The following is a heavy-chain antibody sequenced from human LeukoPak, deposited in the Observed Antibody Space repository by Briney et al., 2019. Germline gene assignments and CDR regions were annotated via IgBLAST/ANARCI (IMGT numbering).Heavy chain of an antibody. CDR3: ARDSVPDY. V-gene: IGHV3-7*01. Sequence: GGSLRLSCAASQFTFSNFWMSWVRQAPGKGLEWVANTNRDGSEKYYVDSVKGRVTISRDNAMNFLYLQLNSLRAEDTAVYYCARDSVPDYWGQGTLVTVSS. CDR2: TNRDGSEK. CDR1: QFTFSNFW. J-gene: IGHJ4*02.